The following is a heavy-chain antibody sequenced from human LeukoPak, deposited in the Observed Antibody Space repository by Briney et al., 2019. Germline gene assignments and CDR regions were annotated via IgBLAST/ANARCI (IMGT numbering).Heavy chain of an antibody. Sequence: GGSLTLSCAASGFTFSSYWRSWVRQAPGKGLEWVANIKQDGSEKYYVGSMKGGFTTARTTDKNSLQLQMTGMGAEATAVYYCAKTEGYDSSGQFDYWGQGTLVTVSS. V-gene: IGHV3-7*03. CDR3: AKTEGYDSSGQFDY. CDR1: GFTFSSYW. J-gene: IGHJ4*02. D-gene: IGHD3-22*01. CDR2: IKQDGSEK.